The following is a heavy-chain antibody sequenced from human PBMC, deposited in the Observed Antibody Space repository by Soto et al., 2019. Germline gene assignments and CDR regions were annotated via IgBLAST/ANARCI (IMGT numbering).Heavy chain of an antibody. V-gene: IGHV2-5*02. J-gene: IGHJ5*02. CDR2: IYWDDDK. CDR1: GFSLSTSGVG. CDR3: AHGTEKFDP. Sequence: QITLKESGPSLVKPTQTLTLTCTFSGFSLSTSGVGVAWIRQPPGKALEWLALIYWDDDKRYSPSLKSRLTITKDTSKNQVVLTMTKMDPVDTATYYCAHGTEKFDPWGQGTLVTVSS.